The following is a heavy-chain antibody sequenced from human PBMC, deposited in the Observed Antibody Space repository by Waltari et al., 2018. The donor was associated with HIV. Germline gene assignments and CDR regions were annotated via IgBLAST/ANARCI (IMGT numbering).Heavy chain of an antibody. D-gene: IGHD1-26*01. CDR3: ARQRGSGSGDY. V-gene: IGHV3-7*01. J-gene: IGHJ4*02. CDR2: IKQDGSEA. Sequence: EVQLVESGGGFVQPGGSLRLSCAVSGFTLSGYWMTWVRQAPGKGLEWVANIKQDGSEAYYVDSVKGRFTISRDNAKNSLYLQMNSLRAEDTAVYYCARQRGSGSGDYWGRGTLVTVSS. CDR1: GFTLSGYW.